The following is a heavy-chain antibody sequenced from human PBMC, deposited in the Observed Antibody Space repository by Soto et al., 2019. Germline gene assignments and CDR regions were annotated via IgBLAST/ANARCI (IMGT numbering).Heavy chain of an antibody. J-gene: IGHJ4*02. Sequence: QVQLVQSGAEVKKPGSSVKVSCKASGGTFSSYTISWVRQAPGQGLEWMGRIIPIRGIANYAQKFQGRVTITADKSTSTAYMELSSLRSDDTAVYYCARTDCGGYCYSFDSWGQGTLVTVSS. CDR1: GGTFSSYT. D-gene: IGHD2-21*02. CDR2: IIPIRGIA. V-gene: IGHV1-69*02. CDR3: ARTDCGGYCYSFDS.